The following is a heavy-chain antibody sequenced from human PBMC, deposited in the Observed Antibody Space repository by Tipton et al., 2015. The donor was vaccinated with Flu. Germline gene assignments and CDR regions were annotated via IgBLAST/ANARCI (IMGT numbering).Heavy chain of an antibody. CDR1: GGYISSYY. J-gene: IGHJ5*02. D-gene: IGHD2-15*01. Sequence: LRLSCSVSGGYISSYYYSWIRQSPGKGLEWMGYFHFSGITDYNPSLKSRVTISVDTSKNQFSLKMSSVTAADTAVYYCARAPGRPCSANACPNWFDPCGQGTLVTVSS. CDR3: ARAPGRPCSANACPNWFDP. CDR2: FHFSGIT. V-gene: IGHV4-59*12.